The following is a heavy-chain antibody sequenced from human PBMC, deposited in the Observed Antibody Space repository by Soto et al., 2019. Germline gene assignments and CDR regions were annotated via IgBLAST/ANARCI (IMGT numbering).Heavy chain of an antibody. V-gene: IGHV3-33*01. D-gene: IGHD6-6*01. CDR3: ARDGGYSSSPVLVYGMDV. CDR2: IWYDGSNK. CDR1: GFTFSSYG. Sequence: QVQLVESGGGVVQPGRSLRLSCAASGFTFSSYGMHWVRQAPGKGLEWVAVIWYDGSNKYYADSVKGRFTISRDNSKNTLYLQMNSLRAEDTAVYYCARDGGYSSSPVLVYGMDVWGQGTTVTVSS. J-gene: IGHJ6*02.